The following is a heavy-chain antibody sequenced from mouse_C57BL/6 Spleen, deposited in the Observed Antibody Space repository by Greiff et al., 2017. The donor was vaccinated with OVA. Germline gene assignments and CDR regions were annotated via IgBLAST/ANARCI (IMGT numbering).Heavy chain of an antibody. CDR3: AREDYSNYEAMDY. V-gene: IGHV1-80*01. J-gene: IGHJ4*01. D-gene: IGHD2-5*01. CDR1: GYAFSSYW. Sequence: QVQLQQSGAELVKPGASVKISCKASGYAFSSYWMNWVKQRPGKGLEWIGQIYPGDGDTNYNGKFKGKATLTADKSSSTAYMQLSSLTSEDSSVYFCAREDYSNYEAMDYWGQGTSVTVSS. CDR2: IYPGDGDT.